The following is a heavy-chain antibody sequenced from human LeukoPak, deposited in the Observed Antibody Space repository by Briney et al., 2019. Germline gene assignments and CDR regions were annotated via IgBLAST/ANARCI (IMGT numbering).Heavy chain of an antibody. CDR1: GFTFSKFA. J-gene: IGHJ4*02. Sequence: PGGSLRLSCSASGFTFSKFAMHWVRQAPGKGLEHISSISDNGGSTFYAESVKGRFTISRDNSKNTLYIQMRSVRDDDTAVFYCVKGGAVVAENFFAYWGQGTLVTVSS. CDR2: ISDNGGST. V-gene: IGHV3-64D*06. D-gene: IGHD5-12*01. CDR3: VKGGAVVAENFFAY.